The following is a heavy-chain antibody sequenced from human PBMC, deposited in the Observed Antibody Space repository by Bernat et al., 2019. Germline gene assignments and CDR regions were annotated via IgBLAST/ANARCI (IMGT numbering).Heavy chain of an antibody. CDR2: IKSKTDGGTT. D-gene: IGHD2-21*02. Sequence: EVQLVESGGGLVKPGGSLRLSCAASGFTFSNAWMSWVHQAPGKGLEWVGRIKSKTDGGTTDYAAPVKGRFTISRDDSKNTLYLQMNSLKTEDTAVYYCTTAEYCGGDCYIHFDLWGRGTLVTVSS. V-gene: IGHV3-15*01. CDR3: TTAEYCGGDCYIHFDL. CDR1: GFTFSNAW. J-gene: IGHJ2*01.